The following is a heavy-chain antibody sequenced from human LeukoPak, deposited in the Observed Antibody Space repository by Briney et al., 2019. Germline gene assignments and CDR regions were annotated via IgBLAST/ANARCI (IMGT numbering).Heavy chain of an antibody. V-gene: IGHV3-30-3*01. D-gene: IGHD3-3*01. CDR2: ISYDGSNK. Sequence: GGSLRLSCAASGFTFSSYAMHWVRQAPGKGLEWVAVISYDGSNKYYADSVKGRFTISRDNSKNTLYLQMNSLRAEDTAVYYCARGETIFGVVTHMDVWGKGTTVTVSS. J-gene: IGHJ6*03. CDR1: GFTFSSYA. CDR3: ARGETIFGVVTHMDV.